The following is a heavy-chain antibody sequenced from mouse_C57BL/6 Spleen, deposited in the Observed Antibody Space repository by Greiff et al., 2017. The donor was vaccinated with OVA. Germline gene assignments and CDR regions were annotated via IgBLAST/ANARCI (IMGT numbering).Heavy chain of an antibody. V-gene: IGHV1-39*01. D-gene: IGHD2-5*01. CDR3: AREEAYYSNYGGFAY. Sequence: EVQLQESGPELVKPGASVKISCKASGYSFTDYNMNWVKQSNGKSLEWIGVINPNYGTTSYNQKFKGKATLTVDQSSSTAYMQLNSLTSEDSAVYYCAREEAYYSNYGGFAYWGQGTLVTVSA. CDR1: GYSFTDYN. CDR2: INPNYGTT. J-gene: IGHJ3*01.